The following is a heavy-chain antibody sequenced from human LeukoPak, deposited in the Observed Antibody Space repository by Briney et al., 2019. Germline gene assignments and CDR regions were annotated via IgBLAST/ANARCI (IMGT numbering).Heavy chain of an antibody. V-gene: IGHV3-23*01. CDR3: AKNSGGTCYSHLDY. J-gene: IGHJ4*02. D-gene: IGHD2-15*01. Sequence: SGSGGSTYYEDSVKGRFTISRDNSKNTLYLQVNSLRAEDTAVYCCAKNSGGTCYSHLDYWGRGTLVTVSS. CDR2: SGSGGST.